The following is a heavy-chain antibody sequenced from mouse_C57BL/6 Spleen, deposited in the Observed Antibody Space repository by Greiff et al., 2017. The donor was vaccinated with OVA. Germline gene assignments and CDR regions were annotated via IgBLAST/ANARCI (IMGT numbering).Heavy chain of an antibody. J-gene: IGHJ1*03. D-gene: IGHD3-2*02. V-gene: IGHV1-82*01. CDR1: GYAFSSSW. CDR3: TRQAGSRYFGV. Sequence: VKLQESGPELVKPGASVTISCKASGYAFSSSWMNWVKQRPGKGLAWIGRIYPGDGDTNYNGKFKGKATLTADKYSSPAYMQLSSLTSEDSAVYFCTRQAGSRYFGVWGTGTTVTVA. CDR2: IYPGDGDT.